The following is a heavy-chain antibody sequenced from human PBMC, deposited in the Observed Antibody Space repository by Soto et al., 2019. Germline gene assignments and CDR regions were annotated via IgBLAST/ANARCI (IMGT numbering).Heavy chain of an antibody. J-gene: IGHJ4*02. Sequence: EGQVVESGGDLVQPGDSLTISCAASGFTFSTYAMSWVRQAPGKGLEWVSGIHKTGTITFYADSVKGRFTISRDNSKNTLYLHMRSLRDGDTAVYYCVRDLNYKFFFDLWGQGTLVTVSS. CDR3: VRDLNYKFFFDL. V-gene: IGHV3-23*05. CDR1: GFTFSTYA. CDR2: IHKTGTIT. D-gene: IGHD3-10*01.